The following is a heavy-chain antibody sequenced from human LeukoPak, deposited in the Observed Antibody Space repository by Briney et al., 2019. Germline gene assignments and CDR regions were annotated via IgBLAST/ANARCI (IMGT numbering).Heavy chain of an antibody. CDR2: ISSSSSYI. V-gene: IGHV3-21*01. CDR3: ARDPPTLGVVTKPNYYFDY. CDR1: GFTFSSYS. J-gene: IGHJ4*02. Sequence: NPGGSLRLSCAASGFTFSSYSMNWVRQAPGKGLEWVSSISSSSSYIYYADSVKGRFTISRDNAKNSLYLQMNSLRAEDTAVYYCARDPPTLGVVTKPNYYFDYWGQGTLVTVSS. D-gene: IGHD2-21*02.